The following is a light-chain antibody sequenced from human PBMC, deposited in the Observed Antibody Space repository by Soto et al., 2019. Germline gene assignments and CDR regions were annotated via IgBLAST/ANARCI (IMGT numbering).Light chain of an antibody. Sequence: EVVMTQSPATLSESPGERVTLSCRASESVHRNLAWYQQKPGQGPSLLIYYASTRATGVPDRFTGSGSGTEFTLTISSLQSEDFGVYHCQHYSNWPPTFGPGTKVEIK. J-gene: IGKJ3*01. CDR2: YAS. CDR3: QHYSNWPPT. CDR1: ESVHRN. V-gene: IGKV3-15*01.